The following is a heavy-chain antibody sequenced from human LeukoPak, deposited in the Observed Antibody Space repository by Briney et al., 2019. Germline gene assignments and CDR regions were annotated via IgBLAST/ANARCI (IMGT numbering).Heavy chain of an antibody. J-gene: IGHJ3*02. CDR2: IYPRSGGT. D-gene: IGHD6-13*01. CDR3: ARDLGSSWYHDAFDI. CDR1: VYNFNDYN. V-gene: IGHV1-2*02. Sequence: ASVKVSCKASVYNFNDYNIYWVRQAPGEGREWLGLIYPRSGGTNYAQKFQGRVTMTSDTSISTASMELSRLRSDATAVYYCARDLGSSWYHDAFDIWGQGKMVTVSS.